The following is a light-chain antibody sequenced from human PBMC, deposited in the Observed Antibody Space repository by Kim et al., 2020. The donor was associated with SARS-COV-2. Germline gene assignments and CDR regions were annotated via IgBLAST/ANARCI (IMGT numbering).Light chain of an antibody. V-gene: IGKV3-11*01. CDR1: QTITTN. J-gene: IGKJ3*01. CDR3: QQRSNWPLA. Sequence: LSPGERATLSCRASQTITTNLAWYQQKPGQAPRLLIYDASKRATGIPARFSGSGSGTDFTLTISSLEPEDFAVYYCQQRSNWPLAFGPGTKVEYQ. CDR2: DAS.